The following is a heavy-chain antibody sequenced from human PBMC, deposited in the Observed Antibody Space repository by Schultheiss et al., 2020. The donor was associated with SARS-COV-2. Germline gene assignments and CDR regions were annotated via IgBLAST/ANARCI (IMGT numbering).Heavy chain of an antibody. Sequence: AGSLRLSCAVPAFTLSTYGMHWVRQAPGEGLEWVSSISSSSSYIYYADSVKGRFTISRDNAKNSLYLQMNSLRAEDTAVYYCARVGYGDYVAYWGQGTLVTVSS. J-gene: IGHJ4*02. D-gene: IGHD4-17*01. CDR3: ARVGYGDYVAY. V-gene: IGHV3-21*01. CDR2: ISSSSSYI. CDR1: AFTLSTYG.